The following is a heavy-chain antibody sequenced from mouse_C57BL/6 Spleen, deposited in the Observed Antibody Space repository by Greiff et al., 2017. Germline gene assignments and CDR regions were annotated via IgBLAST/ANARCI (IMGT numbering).Heavy chain of an antibody. CDR2: IDPSDSYT. CDR1: GYTFTSYW. D-gene: IGHD1-1*01. CDR3: ARRAVVATDYFDY. J-gene: IGHJ2*01. Sequence: QVQLQQPGAELVMPGASVKLSCKASGYTFTSYWMHWVKQRPGQGLEWIGEIDPSDSYTNYNQKFKGKSTLTVDKSYSTAYMQLSSLTSEDSAVYACARRAVVATDYFDYWGQGTTLTVSS. V-gene: IGHV1-69*01.